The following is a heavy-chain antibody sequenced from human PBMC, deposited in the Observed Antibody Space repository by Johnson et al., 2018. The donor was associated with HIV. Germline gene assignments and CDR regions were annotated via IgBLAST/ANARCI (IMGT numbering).Heavy chain of an antibody. CDR2: IRYDGSNK. D-gene: IGHD2-15*01. CDR1: GFTFSSYG. Sequence: VQLVESGGGVVQPGGSMRLSCAASGFTFSSYGMHWVRQAPGKGLEWVAFIRYDGSNKYYADSVKGRFTISRDNSKNTLYLQMNSLRAEDTAVYYCARAKDAAYPYDAFDVWGHGTMVIVSA. V-gene: IGHV3-30*02. J-gene: IGHJ3*01. CDR3: ARAKDAAYPYDAFDV.